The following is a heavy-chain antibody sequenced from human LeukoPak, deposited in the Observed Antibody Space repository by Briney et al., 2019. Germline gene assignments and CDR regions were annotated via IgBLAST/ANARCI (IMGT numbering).Heavy chain of an antibody. V-gene: IGHV1-2*02. J-gene: IGHJ3*02. CDR1: GYTFTGYY. D-gene: IGHD3-22*01. Sequence: VASVKVSCKASGYTFTGYYMHWVRQAPGQGLEWMGWINPNSGGTNYAQKFQGRVTMTRDTAISTAYMELRSLRSDDTAVYYCARWDYYDSRTFDIWGQGTMVTVSS. CDR2: INPNSGGT. CDR3: ARWDYYDSRTFDI.